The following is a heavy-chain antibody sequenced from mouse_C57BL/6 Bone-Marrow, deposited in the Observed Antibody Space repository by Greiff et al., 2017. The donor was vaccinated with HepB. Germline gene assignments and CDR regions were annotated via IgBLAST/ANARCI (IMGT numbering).Heavy chain of an antibody. D-gene: IGHD2-3*01. V-gene: IGHV2-6*03. J-gene: IGHJ1*03. CDR2: IWSDGST. CDR1: GFSLTSYG. CDR3: ARTPYDGYWGYFDV. Sequence: VKLMESGPGLVAPSQSLSITCTVSGFSLTSYGVHWVRQPPGKGLEWLVVIWSDGSTTYNSALKSRLSISKDNSKSQVFLKMNSLQTDDTAMYYCARTPYDGYWGYFDVWGTGTTVTVSS.